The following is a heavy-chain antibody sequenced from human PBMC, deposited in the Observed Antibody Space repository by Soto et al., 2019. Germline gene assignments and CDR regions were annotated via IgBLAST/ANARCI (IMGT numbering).Heavy chain of an antibody. V-gene: IGHV3-33*01. CDR1: GFTFSSYG. J-gene: IGHJ3*02. Sequence: PGGSLRLSCAASGFTFSSYGMHWVRQAPGKGLEWVAVIWYDGSNKYYADSVKGRFTISRDNSKNTLYLQMNSLRAEDTAVYYCARDRSSSPWRDAFDIWGQGTMVTVS. D-gene: IGHD6-6*01. CDR2: IWYDGSNK. CDR3: ARDRSSSPWRDAFDI.